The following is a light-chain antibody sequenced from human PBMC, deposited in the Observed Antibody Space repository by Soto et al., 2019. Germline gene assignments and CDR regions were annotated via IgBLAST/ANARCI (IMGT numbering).Light chain of an antibody. J-gene: IGKJ4*01. V-gene: IGKV1-9*01. CDR3: QQLNSYLPLT. Sequence: DIQLTQSPSFLSASVGDRVTITCRASQGISSYLAWYQQKPGKAPKLLIYAASTLQSGVPSRFSSSGSGTEFTLTISSLQPEDFATYYCQQLNSYLPLTFGGGTKVEIK. CDR1: QGISSY. CDR2: AAS.